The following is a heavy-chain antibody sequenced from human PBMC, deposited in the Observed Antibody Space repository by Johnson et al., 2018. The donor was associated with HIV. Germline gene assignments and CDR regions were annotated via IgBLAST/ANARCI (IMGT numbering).Heavy chain of an antibody. Sequence: VQVVESGGGVVQPGRSLRLSCAASGFTFSSYGMHWVRQAPGKGLEWVAVIWYDGSNKYYADSVKGRFTISRDNSKNTLYLQMNSLRAEDTAVYYCAKGLNWGGDAFDIWGQGTMVTVSS. CDR1: GFTFSSYG. CDR2: IWYDGSNK. D-gene: IGHD7-27*01. CDR3: AKGLNWGGDAFDI. V-gene: IGHV3-33*06. J-gene: IGHJ3*02.